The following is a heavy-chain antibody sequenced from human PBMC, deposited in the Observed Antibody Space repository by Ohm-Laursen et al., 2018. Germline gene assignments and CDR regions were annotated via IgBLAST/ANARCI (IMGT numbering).Heavy chain of an antibody. J-gene: IGHJ6*02. V-gene: IGHV4-59*01. CDR2: IYYNGNT. D-gene: IGHD2-2*02. Sequence: PGTLSLTCTVSGASLSSYYWSWIRQPPGKGLEWIGTIYYNGNTNYNSSLKSRVTVSVDTSKNQFSLRLSSVTAADSAVYYCARQAYCSSTDCYNGMDVWGQGTTVTVSS. CDR1: GASLSSYY. CDR3: ARQAYCSSTDCYNGMDV.